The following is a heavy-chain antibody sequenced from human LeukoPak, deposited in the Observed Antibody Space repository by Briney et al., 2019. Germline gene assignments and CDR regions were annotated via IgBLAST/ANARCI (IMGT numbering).Heavy chain of an antibody. V-gene: IGHV3-15*01. CDR3: TTYTRGGMDV. CDR1: GFTFSNAW. CDR2: IKSKTDGGTT. J-gene: IGHJ6*02. Sequence: GGSLRLSCAASGFTFSNAWMTWVRQAPGKGLEWVGRIKSKTDGGTTDYAAPVKGRFTVSRDDSKNTLYLQMNSLTTEDTALYYCTTYTRGGMDVWGQGTTVTVSS. D-gene: IGHD4-11*01.